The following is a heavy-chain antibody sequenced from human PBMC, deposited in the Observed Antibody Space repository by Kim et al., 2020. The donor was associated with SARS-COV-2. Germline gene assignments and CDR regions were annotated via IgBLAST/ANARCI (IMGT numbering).Heavy chain of an antibody. Sequence: FQGRVTITADESTSTAYMELSSLRSEDTAVYYCARTVPSSAILPSNWFDPWGQGTLVTVSS. J-gene: IGHJ5*02. V-gene: IGHV1-69*01. CDR3: ARTVPSSAILPSNWFDP. D-gene: IGHD2-2*01.